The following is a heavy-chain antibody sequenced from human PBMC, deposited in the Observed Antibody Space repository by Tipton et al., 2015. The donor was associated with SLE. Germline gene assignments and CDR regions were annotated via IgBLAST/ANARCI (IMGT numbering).Heavy chain of an antibody. CDR1: GGSTSRYS. D-gene: IGHD5-12*01. J-gene: IGHJ4*02. CDR3: ARIEGAYDQYYFDL. CDR2: ISDRGNT. V-gene: IGHV4-59*01. Sequence: TLSLTCTVSGGSTSRYSWSWIRQSAGKGLEWIGYISDRGNTRYNPSLKSRVTISIDTSRNDFSLKVSSVTTADTAVYYCARIEGAYDQYYFDLWGQGTLVTVSS.